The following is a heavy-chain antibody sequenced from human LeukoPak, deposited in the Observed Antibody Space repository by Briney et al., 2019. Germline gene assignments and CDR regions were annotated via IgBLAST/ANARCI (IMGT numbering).Heavy chain of an antibody. CDR2: ISPDGSSA. D-gene: IGHD3-16*01. Sequence: PGGSLRLSCGVSGFTFSSYWKHGVRQAPGKGLVWVSRISPDGSSALYADSVKGRFTISRENAKNTLYVQMNSLRGDDPAVYYCARASVGPRFHFDYWGQVTLVTVSS. CDR1: GFTFSSYW. CDR3: ARASVGPRFHFDY. V-gene: IGHV3-74*01. J-gene: IGHJ4*02.